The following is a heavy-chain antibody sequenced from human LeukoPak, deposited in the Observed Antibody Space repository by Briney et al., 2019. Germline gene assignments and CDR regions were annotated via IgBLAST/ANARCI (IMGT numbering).Heavy chain of an antibody. J-gene: IGHJ5*02. V-gene: IGHV5-51*01. D-gene: IGHD2-2*01. CDR3: ARQGCSSTSCYDWFDP. CDR1: GYSFTSYW. Sequence: GESLKISCKGSGYSFTSYWICWVRQMPGKGLEWMVIIYPGDSDSSYSPSFQGQVTISADKSISTAYLQWSSLNASDTAMYYCARQGCSSTSCYDWFDPWGRGTLVTVSS. CDR2: IYPGDSDS.